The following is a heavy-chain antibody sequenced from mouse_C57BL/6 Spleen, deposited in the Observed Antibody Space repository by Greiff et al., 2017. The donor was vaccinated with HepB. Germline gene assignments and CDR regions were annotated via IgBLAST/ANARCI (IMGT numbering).Heavy chain of an antibody. CDR3: ERGGTTMILPLDY. J-gene: IGHJ2*01. CDR2: IDPSDSET. D-gene: IGHD2-4*01. V-gene: IGHV1-52*01. Sequence: QVQLQQPGAELVRPGSSVKLSCKASGYTFTSYWMHWVKQRPIQGLEWIGNIDPSDSETHYNQKFKDKATLTVDKSSSTAYMQLSSLTSEDSAVYYCERGGTTMILPLDYWGQGTTLTVSS. CDR1: GYTFTSYW.